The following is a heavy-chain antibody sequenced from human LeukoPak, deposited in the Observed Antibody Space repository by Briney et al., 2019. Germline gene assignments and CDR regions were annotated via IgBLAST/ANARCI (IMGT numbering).Heavy chain of an antibody. Sequence: GGSLRLSCAASRFTFSSYAMSWVRQAPGKGLEWVSAISGSGGSTYYADSVRGRFTISRDNSKNTLYLQMNSLRAEDAAVYFCAKAPVTSCRGAYCYPLDSWGQGTLVTVSS. CDR2: ISGSGGST. CDR1: RFTFSSYA. CDR3: AKAPVTSCRGAYCYPLDS. V-gene: IGHV3-23*01. D-gene: IGHD2-21*01. J-gene: IGHJ4*02.